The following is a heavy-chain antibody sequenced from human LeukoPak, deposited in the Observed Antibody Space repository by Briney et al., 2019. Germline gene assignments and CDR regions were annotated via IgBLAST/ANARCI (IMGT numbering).Heavy chain of an antibody. CDR1: GFTFSTYW. D-gene: IGHD5-18*01. V-gene: IGHV3-7*01. CDR2: IKQDGSEK. CDR3: ARDLSGVTGYTYGRGIDY. Sequence: AGGSLRLSCAASGFTFSTYWMNWVRQAPGKVLEWVANIKQDGSEKYYVDSVKGRFTISRDNAKKSLYLQMNSLRAQDTAVYYCARDLSGVTGYTYGRGIDYWGQGTLVTVSS. J-gene: IGHJ4*02.